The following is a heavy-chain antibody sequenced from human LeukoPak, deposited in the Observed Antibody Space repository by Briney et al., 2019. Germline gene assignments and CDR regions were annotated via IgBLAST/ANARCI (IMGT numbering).Heavy chain of an antibody. CDR2: IKQDGSEQ. J-gene: IGHJ4*02. V-gene: IGHV3-7*01. D-gene: IGHD6-6*01. CDR1: GFTFSNYW. CDR3: ARAYSTSSDYFDY. Sequence: GGPLRLSCAASGFTFSNYWMSWVRQAPGKGLEWVAIIKQDGSEQYYVDSVRGRFTISRDNAKNSLCLQMNSLRAEDTAVYYCARAYSTSSDYFDYWGQGTLVTVSS.